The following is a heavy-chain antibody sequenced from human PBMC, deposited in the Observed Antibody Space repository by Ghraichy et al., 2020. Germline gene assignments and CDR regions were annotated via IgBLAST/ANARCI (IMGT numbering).Heavy chain of an antibody. CDR2: IWYDGSNK. CDR3: ARDEMALDTAMSGMDV. CDR1: GFTFSSYG. J-gene: IGHJ6*02. D-gene: IGHD5-18*01. Sequence: GGSLRLSCAASGFTFSSYGMHWVRQAPGKGLEWVAVIWYDGSNKYYADSVKGRFTISRDNSKNTLYLQMNSLRAEDTAVYYCARDEMALDTAMSGMDVWGQGTTVTVSS. V-gene: IGHV3-33*01.